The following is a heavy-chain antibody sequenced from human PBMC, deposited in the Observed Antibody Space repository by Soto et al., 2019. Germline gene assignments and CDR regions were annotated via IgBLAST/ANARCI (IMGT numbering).Heavy chain of an antibody. CDR3: ARDATYYDSSGYFKSPDWFDR. CDR1: GFTFTRYS. V-gene: IGHV3-21*01. D-gene: IGHD3-22*01. J-gene: IGHJ5*02. Sequence: GGSLRLSCAASGFTFTRYSMNWVRQAPGKGLEWVSSISSTTNHIYYADSMKGRFTVSRDNAKNSVYLEMNSLRAEDTAVYYCARDATYYDSSGYFKSPDWFDRWGQGTLVTVSS. CDR2: ISSTTNHI.